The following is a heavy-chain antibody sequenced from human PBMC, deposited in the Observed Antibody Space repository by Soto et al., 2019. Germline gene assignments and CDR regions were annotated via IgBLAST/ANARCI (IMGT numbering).Heavy chain of an antibody. J-gene: IGHJ4*02. V-gene: IGHV2-5*02. CDR1: GLSLKTSGVG. D-gene: IGHD2-2*01. Sequence: QITLKESGPTLVKPTQTLTLTCTLSGLSLKTSGVGWARIRPPPGKALQRLAVISWADDKRYSPSLRNRFTITKGTSKNAVPLTVTNVDHVDTGTYYCARRNCSTDDCFHFDYWGQGTPLTVSS. CDR3: ARRNCSTDDCFHFDY. CDR2: ISWADDK.